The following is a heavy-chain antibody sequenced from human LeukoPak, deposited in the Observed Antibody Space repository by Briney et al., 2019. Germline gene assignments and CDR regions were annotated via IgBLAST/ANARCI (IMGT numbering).Heavy chain of an antibody. V-gene: IGHV1-2*02. D-gene: IGHD1-1*01. CDR1: GYMVSDYY. CDR3: ARVRYNACDY. CDR2: FRGDTGDT. Sequence: GASVTVSCKTSGYMVSDYYMHWVRQAPGQGLEWMGWFRGDTGDTNSPQKFKGRVTMTRDTATNTAYMQLSRLTYDDTAIYFCARVRYNACDYWGQGTLVTVSS. J-gene: IGHJ4*02.